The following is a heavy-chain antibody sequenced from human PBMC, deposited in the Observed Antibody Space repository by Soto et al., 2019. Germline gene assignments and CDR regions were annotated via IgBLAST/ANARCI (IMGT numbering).Heavy chain of an antibody. CDR2: MNPNSGNT. CDR1: GYTFTSYD. CDR3: ARGYRLQLDIFFFDY. Sequence: QVQLVQSGAEVKKPGATVKVSCQASGYTFTSYDINWVRQATGQGLEWMGWMNPNSGNTGYAQKFQGRVTMTRNTSISTAYMELSSLRSEDTAVYYCARGYRLQLDIFFFDYWGQGTLVTVSS. D-gene: IGHD3-9*01. V-gene: IGHV1-8*01. J-gene: IGHJ4*02.